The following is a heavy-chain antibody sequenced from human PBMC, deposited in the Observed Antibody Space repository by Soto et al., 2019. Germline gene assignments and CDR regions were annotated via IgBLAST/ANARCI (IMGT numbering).Heavy chain of an antibody. D-gene: IGHD3-3*01. CDR3: TTDNFDFWSGSDGMDV. CDR1: GFTFSNAW. Sequence: EVQLVESGGGLVKPGGSLRLSCAASGFTFSNAWMNWVRQAPGKGLEWVGRIKSKTDCGTTDYAAPVKGRFTISRDDSKNTLYLQMNSLKTEDTAVYYCTTDNFDFWSGSDGMDVWGQGTTVTVSS. J-gene: IGHJ6*02. CDR2: IKSKTDCGTT. V-gene: IGHV3-15*07.